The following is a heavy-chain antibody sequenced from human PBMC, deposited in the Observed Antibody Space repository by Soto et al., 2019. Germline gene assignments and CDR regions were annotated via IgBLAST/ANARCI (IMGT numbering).Heavy chain of an antibody. Sequence: QVQLQQWGAGLLKPSGTLSLTCAVYGGSFSGYYWSWIRQPPGKGLEWIGEINHSGSTNYNPSLKSRVTISVDTSKNQFSLKLSSVTAADTAVYYCARGHYDSSPGGFDYWGQGTLVTVSS. CDR2: INHSGST. J-gene: IGHJ4*02. CDR3: ARGHYDSSPGGFDY. CDR1: GGSFSGYY. V-gene: IGHV4-34*01. D-gene: IGHD3-22*01.